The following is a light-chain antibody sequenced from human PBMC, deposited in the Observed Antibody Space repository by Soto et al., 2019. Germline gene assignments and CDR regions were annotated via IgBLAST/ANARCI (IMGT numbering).Light chain of an antibody. J-gene: IGKJ4*01. CDR2: GAS. Sequence: TLSVSPGERATLSCRASQSLSSNLGWYQQKPGQAPRLLIYGASTRVTGIPARFSGSGSGTEFTLTISSLQSEDFAVYYCQQYNNWPLTFGGGTKVDIK. V-gene: IGKV3-15*01. CDR3: QQYNNWPLT. CDR1: QSLSSN.